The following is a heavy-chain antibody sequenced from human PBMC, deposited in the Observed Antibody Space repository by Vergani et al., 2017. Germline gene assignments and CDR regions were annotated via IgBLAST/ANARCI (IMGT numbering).Heavy chain of an antibody. D-gene: IGHD2-15*01. CDR1: GGTFDIFA. J-gene: IGHJ6*02. V-gene: IGHV1-69*04. Sequence: VQLVQSAAEVKKPGSSVKVSCKASGGTFDIFAFSWVRQAPGQGLEWMGRIIPILGIANYAQKFQGRVTITADKSTSTAYMELSSLRSEDTAVYYCARMEIVVVAATPYYYYGMDVWGQGTTVTVSS. CDR2: IIPILGIA. CDR3: ARMEIVVVAATPYYYYGMDV.